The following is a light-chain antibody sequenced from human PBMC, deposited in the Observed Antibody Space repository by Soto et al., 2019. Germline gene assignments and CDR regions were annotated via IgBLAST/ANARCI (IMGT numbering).Light chain of an antibody. Sequence: SYELTQPPSVSVAPGKTATLTCEGYNIGDKGVQWYRQRSGQAPVLVIYYDNVRPSGIPERFSGFNSGSTATLSISRVEAGDEADYYCQVWDSSTDVVFGGGTKLTVL. J-gene: IGLJ2*01. V-gene: IGLV3-21*01. CDR2: YDN. CDR1: NIGDKG. CDR3: QVWDSSTDVV.